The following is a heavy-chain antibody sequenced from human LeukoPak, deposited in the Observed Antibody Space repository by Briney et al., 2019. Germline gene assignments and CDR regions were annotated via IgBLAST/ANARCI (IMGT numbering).Heavy chain of an antibody. CDR2: ISWNSAGI. D-gene: IGHD3-22*01. J-gene: IGHJ3*02. V-gene: IGHV3-9*01. Sequence: GGSLRLSCAASGFTFDDYAMHWVRQAPGKGLEWVSGISWNSAGIIYADSVKGRFTVSRDNSKNPLYLQMNSLRAEDTAVYYCAKVIYDNSGYAFDIWGQGTMVTISS. CDR1: GFTFDDYA. CDR3: AKVIYDNSGYAFDI.